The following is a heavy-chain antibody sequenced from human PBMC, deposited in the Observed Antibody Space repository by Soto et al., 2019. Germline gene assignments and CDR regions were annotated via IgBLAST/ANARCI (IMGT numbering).Heavy chain of an antibody. D-gene: IGHD3-3*01. J-gene: IGHJ6*04. Sequence: EVQLVESGGGLVQPGGSLKLSCAASGFTFSDSSMHWVRQASGKGLEWVGRIRSKANSYATVYAASVKGRFTISRDDSKNTAYLQMNSLKTEDTAVYYCTRNPYDSWSAYDAWGYGTTDSVYS. CDR3: TRNPYDSWSAYDA. CDR1: GFTFSDSS. CDR2: IRSKANSYAT. V-gene: IGHV3-73*02.